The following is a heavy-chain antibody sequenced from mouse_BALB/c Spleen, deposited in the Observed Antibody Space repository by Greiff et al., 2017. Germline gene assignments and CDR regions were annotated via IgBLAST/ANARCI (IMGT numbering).Heavy chain of an antibody. CDR1: GFTFTDYY. Sequence: EVQGVESGGGLVQPGGSLRLSCATSGFTFTDYYMSWVRQPPGKALEWLGFIRNKANGYTTEYSASVKGRFTISRDNSQSILYLQMNTLRAEDSATYYCARDSNYYGSLDYWGQGTTLTVSS. V-gene: IGHV7-3*02. CDR3: ARDSNYYGSLDY. J-gene: IGHJ2*01. D-gene: IGHD1-1*01. CDR2: IRNKANGYTT.